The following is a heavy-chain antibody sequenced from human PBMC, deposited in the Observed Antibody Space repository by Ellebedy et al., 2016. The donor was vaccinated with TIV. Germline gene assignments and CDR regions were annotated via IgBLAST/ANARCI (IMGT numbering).Heavy chain of an antibody. Sequence: MPSETLSLTCTVSGGSVSSGSYYWSWIRQPPGKGLAWIGYIYYSGSTNYNPSLKSRVTISVDTSKNQFSLKLSSVTAADTAVYYCARVVGSMATIYPDYWGQGTLVTVSS. V-gene: IGHV4-61*01. CDR3: ARVVGSMATIYPDY. CDR1: GGSVSSGSYY. CDR2: IYYSGST. J-gene: IGHJ4*02. D-gene: IGHD5-24*01.